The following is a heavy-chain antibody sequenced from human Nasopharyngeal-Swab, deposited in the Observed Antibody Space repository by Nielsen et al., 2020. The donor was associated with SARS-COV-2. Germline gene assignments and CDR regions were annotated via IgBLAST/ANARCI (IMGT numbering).Heavy chain of an antibody. CDR1: GGSISSGGYY. CDR2: IYYSGST. V-gene: IGHV4-31*03. J-gene: IGHJ6*03. CDR3: AIVADYYYYYYYMDV. Sequence: SETLSLTCTVSGGSISSGGYYWSWIRQHPGKGLEWIGYIYYSGSTYYNPSLKSRVTISVDTSKNQFSLKLSSVTAADTAVYYCAIVADYYYYYYYMDVWGKGTTVTVSS.